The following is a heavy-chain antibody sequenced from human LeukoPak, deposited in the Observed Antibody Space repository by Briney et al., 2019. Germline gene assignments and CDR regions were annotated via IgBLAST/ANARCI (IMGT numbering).Heavy chain of an antibody. D-gene: IGHD3-10*01. CDR2: ISGSGGST. CDR1: GFTFSSYA. V-gene: IGHV3-23*01. Sequence: PGGSLRLSCAASGFTFSSYAMSWVRQAPRKGLEWVSAISGSGGSTYYADSVKGRFTISRDNPKNTLYLKMNSLRAEDTAVYYCAKGDRGSLNYFDYWGQGTLVTVSS. J-gene: IGHJ4*02. CDR3: AKGDRGSLNYFDY.